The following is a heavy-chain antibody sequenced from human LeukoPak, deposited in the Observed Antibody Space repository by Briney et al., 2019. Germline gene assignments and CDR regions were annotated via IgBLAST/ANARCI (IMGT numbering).Heavy chain of an antibody. CDR1: GFTFSSYS. CDR2: ISYDGSNK. Sequence: GGSLRLSCAASGFTFSSYSMNWVRQAPGKGLEWVAVISYDGSNKYYADSVKGRFTISRDNSKNTLYLQMNSLRAEDTAVYYCAKDLDSGWYEVDYWGQGTLVTVSS. CDR3: AKDLDSGWYEVDY. D-gene: IGHD6-19*01. V-gene: IGHV3-30*18. J-gene: IGHJ4*02.